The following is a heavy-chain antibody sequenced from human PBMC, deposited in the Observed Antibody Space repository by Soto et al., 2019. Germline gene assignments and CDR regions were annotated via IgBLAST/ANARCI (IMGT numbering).Heavy chain of an antibody. CDR1: GYTFTSYH. D-gene: IGHD3-10*01. J-gene: IGHJ5*02. CDR2: ISAYNGNT. CDR3: ARGVGSGSYYNQYNWFDP. V-gene: IGHV1-18*01. Sequence: ASVKVSCKASGYTFTSYHITWVRQAPGQGLEWMGWISAYNGNTNYAQNFQGRVSMTTDSSTTTAYMELRNLRSDDTAVYYCARGVGSGSYYNQYNWFDPWGQGTLVTVSS.